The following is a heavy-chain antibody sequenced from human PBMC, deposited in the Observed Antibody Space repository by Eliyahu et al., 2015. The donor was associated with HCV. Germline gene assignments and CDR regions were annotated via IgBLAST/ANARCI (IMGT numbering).Heavy chain of an antibody. CDR2: INNDGGRT. J-gene: IGHJ4*02. Sequence: EVQLVESGEGLVQPGGALTLSCGASGFXLSHNPMHWVRQAPGKGLEFVAGINNDGGRTHYADSVKDRFTISRDNSKTLYLQMGSLRPEDTAVYYCAREGGSSGYAPYLDYWGQGKLVTISS. CDR3: AREGGSSGYAPYLDY. D-gene: IGHD3-22*01. CDR1: GFXLSHNP. V-gene: IGHV3-64*02.